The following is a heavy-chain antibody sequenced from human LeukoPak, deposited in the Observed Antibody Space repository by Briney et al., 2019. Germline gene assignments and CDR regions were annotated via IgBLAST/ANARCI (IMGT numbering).Heavy chain of an antibody. CDR1: GGSFSGYY. V-gene: IGHV4-34*01. CDR2: INHSGST. J-gene: IGHJ3*02. D-gene: IGHD6-13*01. CDR3: ARLKQQLPAFDAFDI. Sequence: SETLSLTCAVYGGSFSGYYWSWIRQPPGKGLEWIGEINHSGSTNYNPPLKSRVTISVDTSKNQFSLKLSSVTAADTAVHYCARLKQQLPAFDAFDIWGQGTMVTVSS.